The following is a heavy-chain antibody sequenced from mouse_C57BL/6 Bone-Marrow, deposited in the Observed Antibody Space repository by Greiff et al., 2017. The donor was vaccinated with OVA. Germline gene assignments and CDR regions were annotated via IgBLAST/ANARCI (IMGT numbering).Heavy chain of an antibody. CDR3: ARRELSTPVATRSYFDY. J-gene: IGHJ2*01. CDR2: IDPSDSYT. D-gene: IGHD1-1*01. Sequence: VQLQQPGAELVRPGTSVKLSCKASGYTFTSYWMHWVKQRPGQGLEWIGVIDPSDSYTNYNQKFKGKATLTVDTSSSTAYMQLSSLTSEDSAVYYVARRELSTPVATRSYFDYWGQGTTLTVSS. V-gene: IGHV1-59*01. CDR1: GYTFTSYW.